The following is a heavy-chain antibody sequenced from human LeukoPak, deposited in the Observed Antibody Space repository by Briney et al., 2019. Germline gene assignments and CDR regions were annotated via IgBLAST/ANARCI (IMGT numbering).Heavy chain of an antibody. V-gene: IGHV3-23*01. CDR1: GFTFSSYA. Sequence: GGSLRLSCAASGFTFSSYAMSWVRQAPGKGLEWVSAISGSGGSTYYADSVKGRFTISRDTSKNTLHLQMNSLRAEDTAVYYCARVSGGSGKYYPADAFDIWGQGTMVTVSS. D-gene: IGHD2-15*01. CDR2: ISGSGGST. J-gene: IGHJ3*02. CDR3: ARVSGGSGKYYPADAFDI.